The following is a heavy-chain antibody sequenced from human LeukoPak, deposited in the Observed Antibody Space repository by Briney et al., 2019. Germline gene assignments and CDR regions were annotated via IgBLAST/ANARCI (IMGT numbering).Heavy chain of an antibody. Sequence: PGGSPRLSCAASGFTFSRYSVNWVRQAPGKGLEWVSCITGGSDYIFYADSVRGRFTISRDNAKNSLYLQMNSLRAEDTAVYYCAKFKGHYGDSEYYFDYWGQGTLVTVPS. D-gene: IGHD3-10*01. CDR1: GFTFSRYS. V-gene: IGHV3-21*01. J-gene: IGHJ4*02. CDR2: ITGGSDYI. CDR3: AKFKGHYGDSEYYFDY.